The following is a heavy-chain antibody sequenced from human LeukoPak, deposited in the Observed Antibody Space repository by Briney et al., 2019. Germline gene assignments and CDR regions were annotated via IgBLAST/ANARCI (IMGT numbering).Heavy chain of an antibody. CDR2: ISSSGSTI. J-gene: IGHJ4*02. Sequence: GGSLRLSCAASGFSFSTYEMNWVRQAPGKGLEWVSYISSSGSTIYYADSVEGRFTISRDNAKNSLYLQMNSLRAEDTAVYYCARVAAAGTYYFDSWGQGALVTVSS. CDR1: GFSFSTYE. V-gene: IGHV3-48*03. CDR3: ARVAAAGTYYFDS. D-gene: IGHD6-13*01.